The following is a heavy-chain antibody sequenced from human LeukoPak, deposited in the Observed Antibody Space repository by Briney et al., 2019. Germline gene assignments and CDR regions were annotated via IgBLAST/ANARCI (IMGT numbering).Heavy chain of an antibody. CDR2: ISAYNGNT. J-gene: IGHJ3*02. Sequence: ASVKVSCKASGYTFTSYGISWVRQAPGQGLEWMGWISAYNGNTNYAQKLQGRVTMTTDTSTSTAYMELRSLRSDDTAVYYCARAQYYDILTGYLPDAFDIWGQGTMVTVSS. CDR3: ARAQYYDILTGYLPDAFDI. V-gene: IGHV1-18*01. D-gene: IGHD3-9*01. CDR1: GYTFTSYG.